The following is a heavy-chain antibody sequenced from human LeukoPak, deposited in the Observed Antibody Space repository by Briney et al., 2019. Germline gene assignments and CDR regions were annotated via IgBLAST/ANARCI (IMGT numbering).Heavy chain of an antibody. CDR1: GFTFSSHA. Sequence: GRSLRLSCAASGFTFSSHAMHWFRQAPGRGLEWVAVVSYDGTNKFYADSMKGRLTISRDDSKSTLYLQVNSLRAEDMAVYFCARGDSSNWHSNWFDPWGQGALVTVSS. CDR3: ARGDSSNWHSNWFDP. J-gene: IGHJ5*02. CDR2: VSYDGTNK. D-gene: IGHD6-13*01. V-gene: IGHV3-30*04.